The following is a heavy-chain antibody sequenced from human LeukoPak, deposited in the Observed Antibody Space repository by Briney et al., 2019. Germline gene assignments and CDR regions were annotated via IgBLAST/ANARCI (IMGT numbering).Heavy chain of an antibody. CDR2: IQSNGRT. V-gene: IGHV3-66*01. CDR1: GFTVSSNY. J-gene: IGHJ4*02. CDR3: ARDLSYDSSGYPFDY. Sequence: GGSLRLSFAASGFTVSSNYMTWVRQAPGKGLEFVSVIQSNGRTYYADSVKDRFTISRDNSKNTLYLQMNSLRAEDTAVYYCARDLSYDSSGYPFDYWGQGTLVTVSS. D-gene: IGHD3-22*01.